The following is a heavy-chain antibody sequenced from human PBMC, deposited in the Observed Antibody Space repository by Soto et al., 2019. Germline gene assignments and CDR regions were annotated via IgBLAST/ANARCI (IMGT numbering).Heavy chain of an antibody. CDR2: ISAHNGNT. Sequence: QVHLVQSGAEVKKPGASVKVSCKGSGYAFTTYGITWVRQAPGQGLDWMGWISAHNGNTNYAQKLQGRVTVTRDTSTSTAYMELRSLRSADTAVYYCARGRYGDYWGQGALVTVSS. J-gene: IGHJ4*02. V-gene: IGHV1-18*01. CDR1: GYAFTTYG. CDR3: ARGRYGDY. D-gene: IGHD1-1*01.